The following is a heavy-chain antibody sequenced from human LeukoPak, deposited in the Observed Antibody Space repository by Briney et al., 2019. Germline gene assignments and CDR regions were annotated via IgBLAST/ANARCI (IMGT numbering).Heavy chain of an antibody. J-gene: IGHJ3*02. CDR1: GYSFTSYW. CDR2: IYPGDSDT. CDR3: ARGPSGYDPNDAFDI. Sequence: GESLKIPCKGSGYSFTSYWIGWVRQMPGKGLEWMGIIYPGDSDTRYSPSFQGQVTISADKSISTAYLQWSSLKASDTAMYYCARGPSGYDPNDAFDIWGQGTMVTVSS. V-gene: IGHV5-51*01. D-gene: IGHD5-12*01.